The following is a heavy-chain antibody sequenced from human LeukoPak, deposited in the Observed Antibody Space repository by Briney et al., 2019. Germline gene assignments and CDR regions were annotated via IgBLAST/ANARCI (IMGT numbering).Heavy chain of an antibody. D-gene: IGHD3-10*01. CDR3: ARARMVRGVKPYYFDY. Sequence: SETLSLTCTVSGGSISSYYWSWIRQPPGKGLEWIGYIYYSGSTNYNPSLKSRVTISADTSKNQFSLKLSSVTAADTAVYYCARARMVRGVKPYYFDYWGQGTLVTVSS. V-gene: IGHV4-59*01. CDR2: IYYSGST. CDR1: GGSISSYY. J-gene: IGHJ4*02.